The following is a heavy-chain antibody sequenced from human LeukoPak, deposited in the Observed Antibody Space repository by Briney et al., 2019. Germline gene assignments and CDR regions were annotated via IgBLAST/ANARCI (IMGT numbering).Heavy chain of an antibody. CDR2: IRQDGSMT. CDR3: ARKGLPDY. V-gene: IGHV3-7*01. CDR1: GFTFSSYW. J-gene: IGHJ4*02. Sequence: GGSLRLSCAASGFTFSSYWMSWVRQAPGKGLEWVANIRQDGSMTYCVDSVKGRFTISRDNAKNSLYLQMNSLRVEDTAVYYCARKGLPDYWGQGTLVTVSS.